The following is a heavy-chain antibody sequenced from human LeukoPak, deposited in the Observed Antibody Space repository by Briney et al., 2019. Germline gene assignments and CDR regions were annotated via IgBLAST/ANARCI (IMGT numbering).Heavy chain of an antibody. CDR2: ISSNGGST. J-gene: IGHJ4*02. CDR3: VRGGTRFWSGYYTGEDY. Sequence: GGSLRLSCAASGFTFSSYAMHWVRQAPGKGLEYVSAISSNGGSTYYANSVKGRFTISRDNAKNSLYLQMNSLRAEDTAVYYCVRGGTRFWSGYYTGEDYWGQGTLVTVS. V-gene: IGHV3-64*01. D-gene: IGHD3-3*01. CDR1: GFTFSSYA.